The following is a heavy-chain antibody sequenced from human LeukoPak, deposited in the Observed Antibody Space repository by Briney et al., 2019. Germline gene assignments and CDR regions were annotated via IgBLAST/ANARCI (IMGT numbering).Heavy chain of an antibody. D-gene: IGHD2-15*01. CDR3: ARDLEYCSGGSCYDWFDP. CDR2: ISSSSSYI. Sequence: GGSLRLSCAASGFTFSSYSMNWVRQAPGKGLEWVSSISSSSSYIYYADSVKGRFTISRDNAKNSLYLQMNSLRAEDAAVYYCARDLEYCSGGSCYDWFDPWGQGTLVTVSS. CDR1: GFTFSSYS. J-gene: IGHJ5*02. V-gene: IGHV3-21*01.